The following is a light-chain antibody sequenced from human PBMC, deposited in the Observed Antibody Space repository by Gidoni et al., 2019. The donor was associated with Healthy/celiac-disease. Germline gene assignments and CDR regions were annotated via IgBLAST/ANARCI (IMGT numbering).Light chain of an antibody. J-gene: IGLJ1*01. CDR3: QACDSNAEF. Sequence: SYDLTQPPSVSVSPGQTASITCSGDRLGDKYTYWYQHKSGQSPVLVMYHATKRPSGIPERFSCSHSGNTATLTLSGTHTLDEADYYCQACDSNAEFFGTGTNVIVL. V-gene: IGLV3-1*01. CDR1: RLGDKY. CDR2: HAT.